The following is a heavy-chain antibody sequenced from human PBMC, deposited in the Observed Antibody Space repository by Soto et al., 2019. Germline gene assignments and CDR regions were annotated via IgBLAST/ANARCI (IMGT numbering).Heavy chain of an antibody. J-gene: IGHJ4*02. CDR3: HGYGY. CDR2: IYDTDTT. V-gene: IGHV3-53*01. D-gene: IGHD5-18*01. Sequence: EVQLVESGGGLIQPGGSLRLSCAVSGFSVRANYMSWVRQAPGKGLEWVSVIYDTDTTYYADSVQGRFIISRDISKNILYLQMNVLRAEDTALYYCHGYGYWGQGTLVTVSS. CDR1: GFSVRANY.